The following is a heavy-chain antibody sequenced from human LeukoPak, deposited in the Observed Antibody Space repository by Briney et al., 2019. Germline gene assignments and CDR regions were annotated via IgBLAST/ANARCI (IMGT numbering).Heavy chain of an antibody. CDR1: GFTFSRYA. CDR2: ISSDGSIQ. J-gene: IGHJ4*02. CDR3: ARDSYGSPDY. D-gene: IGHD2-15*01. Sequence: GRSLRLSCAASGFTFSRYAGHWVRQAPGKGLEWVAIISSDGSIQYHADSVKGRFTISRDNAKNSLDLQMNSLRDEDTAVYYCARDSYGSPDYWGQGTLVTVSS. V-gene: IGHV3-30-3*01.